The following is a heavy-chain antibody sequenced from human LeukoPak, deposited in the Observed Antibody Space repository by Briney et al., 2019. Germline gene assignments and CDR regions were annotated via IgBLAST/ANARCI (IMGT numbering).Heavy chain of an antibody. D-gene: IGHD2-21*01. J-gene: IGHJ4*02. CDR3: ARAGSIAGPSIGPDY. V-gene: IGHV4-39*07. CDR1: GGSISSSSYY. CDR2: INHSGST. Sequence: KASETLSLTCTVSGGSISSSSYYWGWIRQPPGKGLEWIGEINHSGSTNYNPSLKSRVTISVDTSKNQFSLKLSSVTAADTAVYYCARAGSIAGPSIGPDYWGQGTLVTVSS.